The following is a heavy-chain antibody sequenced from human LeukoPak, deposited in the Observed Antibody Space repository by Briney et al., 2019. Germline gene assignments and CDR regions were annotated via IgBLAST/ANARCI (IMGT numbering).Heavy chain of an antibody. Sequence: SVKVSCKASGGTFSSYAISWVRQAPGQGLEWMGGIIPIFGTANYAQKFQGRVTITTDESTSTAYMELSSLRSEDTAAYYCARLYYDFWSGYDIENWFDPWGQGTLVTVSS. CDR3: ARLYYDFWSGYDIENWFDP. V-gene: IGHV1-69*05. CDR2: IIPIFGTA. CDR1: GGTFSSYA. J-gene: IGHJ5*02. D-gene: IGHD3-3*01.